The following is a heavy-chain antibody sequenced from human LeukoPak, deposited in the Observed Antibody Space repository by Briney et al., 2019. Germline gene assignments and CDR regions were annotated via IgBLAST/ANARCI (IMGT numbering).Heavy chain of an antibody. CDR3: ASGDYSKIAAFDY. J-gene: IGHJ4*02. Sequence: GGSLRLSCAASGLTFSSYGMSWVRQAPGKGLEWVSAISGSGGSTYYADSVKGRFTISRDNSKNTLYLQMNSPRAEDTAVYYCASGDYSKIAAFDYWGQGTLVTVSS. CDR2: ISGSGGST. CDR1: GLTFSSYG. D-gene: IGHD4-11*01. V-gene: IGHV3-23*01.